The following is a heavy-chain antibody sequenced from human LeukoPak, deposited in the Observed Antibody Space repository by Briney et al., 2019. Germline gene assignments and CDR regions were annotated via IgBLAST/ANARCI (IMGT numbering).Heavy chain of an antibody. CDR2: INPNSGGT. J-gene: IGHJ5*02. Sequence: GASVKVSCTASGYTFTGYYMHWVRQAPGQGLEWMGWINPNSGGTNYAQKFQGRVTMTRDTSISTAYMELSRLRSDDTAVYYCARDPGYCSGGSCAPFDPWGQGTLVTVSS. CDR3: ARDPGYCSGGSCAPFDP. D-gene: IGHD2-15*01. CDR1: GYTFTGYY. V-gene: IGHV1-2*02.